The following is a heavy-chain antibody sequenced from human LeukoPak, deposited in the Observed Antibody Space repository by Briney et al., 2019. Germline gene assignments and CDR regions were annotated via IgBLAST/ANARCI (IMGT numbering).Heavy chain of an antibody. CDR1: GASITSYY. CDR2: IYYSGST. CDR3: AGSSWSGYFDY. J-gene: IGHJ4*02. V-gene: IGHV4-59*01. Sequence: SETLSLTCNVSGASITSYYWTWIRQPPGKGLEWIGYIYYSGSTNYNPSLKSRVTISVDTSKNQFSLKLSSVTAADTAVYYCAGSSWSGYFDYWGQGTLVTASS. D-gene: IGHD6-13*01.